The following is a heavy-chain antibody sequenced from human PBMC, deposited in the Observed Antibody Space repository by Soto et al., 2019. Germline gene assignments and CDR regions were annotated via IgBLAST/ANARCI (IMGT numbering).Heavy chain of an antibody. V-gene: IGHV4-31*03. CDR2: IYYSGST. CDR3: ARDRRYYDSSGYYYPFDY. J-gene: IGHJ4*02. D-gene: IGHD3-22*01. CDR1: GGSISSGGYY. Sequence: SETLSLTCTVSGGSISSGGYYWSWIRQHPGKGLEWIGYIYYSGSTYYNPSLKSRVTISVDTSKNQFSLKLSSVTAADTAVYYCARDRRYYDSSGYYYPFDYWGQGTLVTVS.